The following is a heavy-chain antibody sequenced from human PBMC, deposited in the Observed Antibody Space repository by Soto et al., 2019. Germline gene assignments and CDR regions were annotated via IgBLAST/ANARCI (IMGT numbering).Heavy chain of an antibody. V-gene: IGHV1-69*12. J-gene: IGHJ6*02. CDR3: ARGDATKIIVPTYSVMDV. CDR2: IIPVFGTA. CDR1: GGTLSNYG. D-gene: IGHD2-15*01. Sequence: QVQLVQSGAEVKKPGSSVKVSCKASGGTLSNYGVSWVRQAPGQGLEWLGGIIPVFGTANYAHKFQGRLRITADESTSTVSRDWSSLRSEDTAGYYWARGDATKIIVPTYSVMDVWGQGTTVTVAS.